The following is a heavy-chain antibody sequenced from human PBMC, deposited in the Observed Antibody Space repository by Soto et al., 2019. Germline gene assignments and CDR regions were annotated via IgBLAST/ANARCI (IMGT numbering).Heavy chain of an antibody. V-gene: IGHV1-69*01. CDR2: IIPIFGTA. D-gene: IGHD1-26*01. CDR1: GGTFSSYS. J-gene: IGHJ4*02. CDR3: ARDGGRDSGGIDY. Sequence: QVQLVQSGAEVKKPGSSVKVSCKASGGTFSSYSINWVRQAPGQGLEWMGEIIPIFGTANYAQKFQGRVTLTADESTSKAYMELSSLRYEGTAVYYWARDGGRDSGGIDYWGQGTLVTVSS.